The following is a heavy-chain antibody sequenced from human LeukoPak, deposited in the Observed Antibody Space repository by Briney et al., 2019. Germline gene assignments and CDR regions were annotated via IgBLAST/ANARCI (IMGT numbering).Heavy chain of an antibody. CDR2: IRNDGSDK. V-gene: IGHV3-30*02. J-gene: IGHJ4*02. CDR1: GFTFSDYY. CDR3: ASSYYYDSSGSADYFDY. Sequence: GGSLRLSCAASGFTFSDYYMSWIRQAPGKGLEWVAFIRNDGSDKYYADSVKGRFTISRDNAKNSLYLQMNSLRAEDTAVYYCASSYYYDSSGSADYFDYWGQGTLVTVSS. D-gene: IGHD3-22*01.